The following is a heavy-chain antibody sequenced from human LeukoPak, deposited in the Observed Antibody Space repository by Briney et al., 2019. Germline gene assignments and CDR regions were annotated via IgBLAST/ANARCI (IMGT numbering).Heavy chain of an antibody. CDR2: ISAYNGNT. V-gene: IGHV1-18*01. CDR1: GYTFTSYG. CDR3: ARDSVYYGSGSYYNSGGESWFDP. D-gene: IGHD3-10*01. J-gene: IGHJ5*02. Sequence: ASVKVSCKASGYTFTSYGISWVRQAPGQGLEWMGWISAYNGNTNYAQKLQGRVTMTTDTSTTTAYMELRSLRSDDTAVYYCARDSVYYGSGSYYNSGGESWFDPWGQGTLITVSS.